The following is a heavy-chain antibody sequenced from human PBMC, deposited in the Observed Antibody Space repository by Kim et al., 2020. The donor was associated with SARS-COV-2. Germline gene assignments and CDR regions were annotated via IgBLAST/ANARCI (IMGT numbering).Heavy chain of an antibody. D-gene: IGHD1-26*01. J-gene: IGHJ4*02. CDR2: IIPIFGTA. CDR1: GGTFSSYA. CDR3: GGSGSYRGRGLSSVDY. Sequence: SVKVSCKASGGTFSSYAISWVRQAPGQGLEWMGGIIPIFGTANYAQKFQGRVTITADESTSTAYMELSSLRSDDTAVYYCGGSGSYRGRGLSSVDYWGQ. V-gene: IGHV1-69*13.